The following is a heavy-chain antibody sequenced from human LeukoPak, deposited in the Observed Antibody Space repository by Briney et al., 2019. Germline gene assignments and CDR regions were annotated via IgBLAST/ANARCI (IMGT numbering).Heavy chain of an antibody. CDR2: INPNSGGT. Sequence: GASVKVSCKASGYTFTGYYMHWVRQAPGQGLEWMGWINPNSGGTNYAQKFQGRVTMTRDTSISTAYMELSRLRSDDTAVYYCARVSYLGLMVYAKYNWFDPWGQGTLVTVSS. J-gene: IGHJ5*02. V-gene: IGHV1-2*02. CDR1: GYTFTGYY. CDR3: ARVSYLGLMVYAKYNWFDP. D-gene: IGHD2-8*01.